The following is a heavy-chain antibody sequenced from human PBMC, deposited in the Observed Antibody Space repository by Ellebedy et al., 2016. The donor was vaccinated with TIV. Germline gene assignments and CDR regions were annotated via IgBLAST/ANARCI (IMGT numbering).Heavy chain of an antibody. J-gene: IGHJ4*02. CDR3: ARQKNFDWLME. Sequence: ASVKVSCKASGYNFTSYDINWVRQPTRQGREWLGWMNPNSGNTGYAQKFQGIVTMTRNTSISTAYMELSSLRSEDTAVYYCARQKNFDWLMEWGQGTLVTVSS. CDR2: MNPNSGNT. V-gene: IGHV1-8*01. CDR1: GYNFTSYD. D-gene: IGHD3-9*01.